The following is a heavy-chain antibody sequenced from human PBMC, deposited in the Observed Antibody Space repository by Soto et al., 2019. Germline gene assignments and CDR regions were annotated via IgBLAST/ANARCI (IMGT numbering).Heavy chain of an antibody. J-gene: IGHJ4*02. D-gene: IGHD2-15*01. Sequence: GSLRLSCAASGFTFNSHSMNWVRQAPGKGLEWVSSMSRSSRYIYYADSVKGRFTISRDNARNSVYLQMNSLRAEDTAVYYCARDGGVAATLANYFDYWGQGTLVTVSS. CDR2: MSRSSRYI. V-gene: IGHV3-21*01. CDR3: ARDGGVAATLANYFDY. CDR1: GFTFNSHS.